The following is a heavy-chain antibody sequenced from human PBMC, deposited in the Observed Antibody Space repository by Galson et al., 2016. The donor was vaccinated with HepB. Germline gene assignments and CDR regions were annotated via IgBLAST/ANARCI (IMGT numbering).Heavy chain of an antibody. V-gene: IGHV1-2*02. CDR2: INPNTGGR. J-gene: IGHJ6*02. Sequence: SVKVSCKASGYTFTGFYMHWVRQAPGQGLEWMGWINPNTGGRKYAPKFQGRVTMTSDTSVSTAYMELTSLRSDDTAVYYCARVGNGYILMAGEIDYYGMDVWGQGTTVIVSS. CDR3: ARVGNGYILMAGEIDYYGMDV. CDR1: GYTFTGFY. D-gene: IGHD6-19*01.